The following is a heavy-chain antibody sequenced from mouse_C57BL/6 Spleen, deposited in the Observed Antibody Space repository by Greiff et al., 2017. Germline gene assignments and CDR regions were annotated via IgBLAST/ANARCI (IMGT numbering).Heavy chain of an antibody. J-gene: IGHJ3*01. D-gene: IGHD2-3*01. Sequence: VQLQQPGAELVMPGASVKLSCKASGYTFTSYWMHWVKQRPGQGLEWIGEIDPSDSYTNYNQKFKGKSTLTVDKSSSTAYMELRSLTSEDSAVYYCTRDDGAYWGQGTLVTVSA. CDR2: IDPSDSYT. V-gene: IGHV1-69*01. CDR3: TRDDGAY. CDR1: GYTFTSYW.